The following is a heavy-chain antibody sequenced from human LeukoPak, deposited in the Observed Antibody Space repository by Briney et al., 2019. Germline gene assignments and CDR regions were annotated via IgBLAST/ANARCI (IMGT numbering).Heavy chain of an antibody. J-gene: IGHJ6*02. CDR3: ARGSGALYYGMDV. CDR1: SGSIRSYY. CDR2: INFSGTT. V-gene: IGHV4-59*01. Sequence: PSETLSLTCTVPSGSIRSYYWSWIRQPPGEGLEWIGYINFSGTTNYNPSLKSRVTISADTSKDQFSLKLTSVTAADTAVYYCARGSGALYYGMDVWGQGTTVTVSS. D-gene: IGHD3-10*01.